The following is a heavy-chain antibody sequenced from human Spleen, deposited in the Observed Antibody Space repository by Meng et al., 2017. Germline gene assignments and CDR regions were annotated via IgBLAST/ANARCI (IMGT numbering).Heavy chain of an antibody. V-gene: IGHV1-46*01. CDR2: INPPSGST. CDR3: ARRSGSSGWLNFDS. Sequence: ASVKVSCKPSGYNFPDYYIHWVRRAPGQGLEWMGIINPPSGSTYYAQRFQGRITMTRDTSTSTVSMELSRLKSEDTAVYFCARRSGSSGWLNFDSWGQGTRVTVSS. J-gene: IGHJ4*02. D-gene: IGHD6-13*01. CDR1: GYNFPDYY.